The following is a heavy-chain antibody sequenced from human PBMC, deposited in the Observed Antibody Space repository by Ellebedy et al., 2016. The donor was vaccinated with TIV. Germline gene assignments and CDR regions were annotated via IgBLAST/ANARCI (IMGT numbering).Heavy chain of an antibody. CDR1: GYRFTSFY. CDR2: INPSDGST. V-gene: IGHV1-46*01. CDR3: ARGIVVPAVPKWGGFYFDS. J-gene: IGHJ4*02. D-gene: IGHD2-2*01. Sequence: ASVKVSCXASGYRFTSFYIVWVRQAHGQGLEWMGIINPSDGSTTYPQKFQGRVAMTRDTATSTVYMELSSLRSGDTAVYYCARGIVVPAVPKWGGFYFDSWGQGTLVTGSS.